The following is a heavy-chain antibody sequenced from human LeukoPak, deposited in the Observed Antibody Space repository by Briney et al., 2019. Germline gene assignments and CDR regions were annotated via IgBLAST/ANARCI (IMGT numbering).Heavy chain of an antibody. D-gene: IGHD2-2*01. Sequence: GGSLRLSCAASTINFSDYCMDWVRQAPGRGLEWVSTINPTGVRTYYADSVRGRFTISRDNSKNTVFLQINSLRVEDTAIYYCARDQPHAASWFDPWGQGTLVTVSS. CDR1: TINFSDYC. CDR3: ARDQPHAASWFDP. J-gene: IGHJ5*02. V-gene: IGHV3-23*01. CDR2: INPTGVRT.